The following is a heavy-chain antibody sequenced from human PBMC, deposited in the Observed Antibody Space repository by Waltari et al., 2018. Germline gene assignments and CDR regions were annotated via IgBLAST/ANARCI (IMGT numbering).Heavy chain of an antibody. CDR1: GFTFSSYE. Sequence: EVQLVESGGGLVQPGGSLRLSCAASGFTFSSYEMNWVRQAPGKGLEWVSYISSSGSTIYYADSVKGRFAISRDNAKNSLYLQMNSLRAEDTAVYYCARDLAVTTGNWGQGTLVTVSS. V-gene: IGHV3-48*03. D-gene: IGHD4-4*01. CDR2: ISSSGSTI. J-gene: IGHJ4*02. CDR3: ARDLAVTTGN.